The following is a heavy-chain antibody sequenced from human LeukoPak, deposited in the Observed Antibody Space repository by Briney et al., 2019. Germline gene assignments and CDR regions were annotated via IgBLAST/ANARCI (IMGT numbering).Heavy chain of an antibody. CDR3: ARVGSGWYGNFDY. D-gene: IGHD6-19*01. V-gene: IGHV3-7*04. CDR1: GFTFSRYW. J-gene: IGHJ4*02. Sequence: PGGSLRLSCAASGFTFSRYWMSWVRQAPGKGLEWVANIKQDGSEKNYVDSVKGRFTISRDNAKNSLYLQMNSLRAEDTAVYFCARVGSGWYGNFDYWGQGTPVTVSS. CDR2: IKQDGSEK.